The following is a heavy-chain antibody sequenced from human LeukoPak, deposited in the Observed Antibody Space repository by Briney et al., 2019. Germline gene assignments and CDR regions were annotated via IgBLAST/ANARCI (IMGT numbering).Heavy chain of an antibody. CDR2: IYPVDSKT. V-gene: IGHV5-51*01. CDR1: GYNFTTYW. CDR3: ARHVGGYSGYDSIAAAGY. J-gene: IGHJ4*02. D-gene: IGHD5-12*01. Sequence: GGSLKISCKGSGYNFTTYWIGWVRQMPGKGLEWMGIIYPVDSKTRYSPSFQGQVTISADKSISTAYLQWSSLSDTDTAMYYCARHVGGYSGYDSIAAAGYWGQGTLVTVSS.